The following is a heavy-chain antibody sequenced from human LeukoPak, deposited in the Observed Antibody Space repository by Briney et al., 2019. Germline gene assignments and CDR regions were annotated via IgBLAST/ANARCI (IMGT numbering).Heavy chain of an antibody. Sequence: NAGGSLRLSCAASGFTFSSYSMNWVRQAPGKGMEWVSSISSCSSYIYYADSVKGRFTISRDNAKNSLYLQMNSLRAEDTAVYYCARDRTAYIAAAGFDYWGQGTLVTVSS. CDR1: GFTFSSYS. J-gene: IGHJ4*02. CDR3: ARDRTAYIAAAGFDY. CDR2: ISSCSSYI. D-gene: IGHD6-13*01. V-gene: IGHV3-21*01.